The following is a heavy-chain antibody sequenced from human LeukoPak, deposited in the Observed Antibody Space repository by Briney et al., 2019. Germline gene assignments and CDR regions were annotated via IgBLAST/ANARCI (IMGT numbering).Heavy chain of an antibody. J-gene: IGHJ4*02. CDR2: INREGNDT. D-gene: IGHD2-2*01. CDR1: GFTFNSHR. V-gene: IGHV3-74*01. Sequence: PGGSLRLSCGASGFTFNSHRMHWVRQAPGKGLVWVSRINREGNDTIYADSVKGRFTISRDNAKNTLYLQMNSLRAEDAAVYYCARVSSRRQQLLSSFDYWGQGTLVTVSS. CDR3: ARVSSRRQQLLSSFDY.